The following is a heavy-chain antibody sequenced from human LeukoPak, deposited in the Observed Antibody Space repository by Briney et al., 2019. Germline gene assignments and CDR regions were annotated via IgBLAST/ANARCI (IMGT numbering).Heavy chain of an antibody. CDR3: ARDRGIAAAGKSNWFDP. Sequence: VASVKVSCKASGYTFTNYHISWVRQAPGQGLEWMGWINAGNGNTKYSQEFQGRVTITRDTSASTAYMELSSLRSEDMAVYYCARDRGIAAAGKSNWFDPWGQGTLVTVSS. D-gene: IGHD6-13*01. CDR2: INAGNGNT. J-gene: IGHJ5*02. V-gene: IGHV1-3*03. CDR1: GYTFTNYH.